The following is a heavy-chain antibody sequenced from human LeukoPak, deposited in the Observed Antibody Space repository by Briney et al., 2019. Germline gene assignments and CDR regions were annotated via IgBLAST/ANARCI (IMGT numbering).Heavy chain of an antibody. CDR3: ARKRSFEI. D-gene: IGHD3-9*01. J-gene: IGHJ4*02. V-gene: IGHV4-59*02. CDR2: IYYSESA. Sequence: SETLSLTRTVSGDSVSSYYWSWIRHPPGQRLEWIGCIYYSESATYNPSLKSRVTISLDTSKNQFFLKLSPVTAADTAVYYCARKRSFEIWGQGTLVTVSP. CDR1: GDSVSSYY.